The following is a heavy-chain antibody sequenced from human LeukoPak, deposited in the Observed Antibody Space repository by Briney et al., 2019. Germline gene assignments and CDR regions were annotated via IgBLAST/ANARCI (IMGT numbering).Heavy chain of an antibody. CDR3: ARDPRGYSDY. V-gene: IGHV3-21*01. Sequence: PGGSLRLSCVASGFTFSSYGMHWVRQAPGKGLEWVSSISSSSSYIYYADSVKGRFTISRDNAKNPLYLQMNSLRAEDTAVYYCARDPRGYSDYWGQGTLVTVSS. CDR2: ISSSSSYI. J-gene: IGHJ4*02. D-gene: IGHD5-12*01. CDR1: GFTFSSYG.